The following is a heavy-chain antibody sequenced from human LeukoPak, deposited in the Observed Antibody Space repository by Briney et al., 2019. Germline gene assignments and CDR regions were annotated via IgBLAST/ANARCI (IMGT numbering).Heavy chain of an antibody. CDR2: IKSKSDGATA. CDR1: GFTFSNVY. J-gene: IGHJ4*02. CDR3: LTTR. V-gene: IGHV3-15*01. Sequence: GGSLRFSCAGSGFTFSNVYMSWVRQAPGKGLEWVGRIKSKSDGATADYAAPVTGRFTISRDDSQNIVFLQMNSLKIEDTGVYYCLTTRWGQGTLVTVSS.